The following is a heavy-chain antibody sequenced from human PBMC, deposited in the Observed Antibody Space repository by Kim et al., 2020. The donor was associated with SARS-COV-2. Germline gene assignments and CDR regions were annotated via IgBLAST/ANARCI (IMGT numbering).Heavy chain of an antibody. J-gene: IGHJ6*02. CDR2: ISYDGSNK. CDR3: AKDLVATKYYYYYGMDV. CDR1: GFTFSSYG. Sequence: EGSLRLSCAASGFTFSSYGMHWVRQAPGKGLEWVAVISYDGSNKYYADSVKGRFTISRDNSKNTLYLQMNSLRAEDTAVYYCAKDLVATKYYYYYGMDVWGQGTTVTVSS. V-gene: IGHV3-30*18. D-gene: IGHD5-12*01.